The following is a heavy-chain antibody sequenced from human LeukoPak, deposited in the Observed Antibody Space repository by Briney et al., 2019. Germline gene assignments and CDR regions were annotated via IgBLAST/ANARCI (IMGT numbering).Heavy chain of an antibody. D-gene: IGHD3-3*01. CDR3: AKDITIFGVVIPYYYYYYGMDV. CDR1: GFIFSNYG. V-gene: IGHV3-23*01. Sequence: GGSLRLSCAASGFIFSNYGMNWVRQAPGKGLEWVAAISASGSATSYADSVRGRFTISRDNSKSTTYLQMNSLRAEDTAVFYCAKDITIFGVVIPYYYYYYGMDVWGQGTTVTVSS. J-gene: IGHJ6*02. CDR2: ISASGSAT.